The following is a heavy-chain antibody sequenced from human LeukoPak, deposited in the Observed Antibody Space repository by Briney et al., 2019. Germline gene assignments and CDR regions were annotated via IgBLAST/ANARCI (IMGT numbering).Heavy chain of an antibody. CDR2: INPNSGGT. J-gene: IGHJ5*02. D-gene: IGHD2-2*01. CDR3: ARAHCSSTSCPSIRFDP. Sequence: ASVKVSCKASGYTFTGYYMHWVRQAPGQGLEWMGWINPNSGGTNYAQKFQGRVTMTRDTSISTAYMELSRLRSDDTAVYYCARAHCSSTSCPSIRFDPWGQGTLVTVSS. CDR1: GYTFTGYY. V-gene: IGHV1-2*02.